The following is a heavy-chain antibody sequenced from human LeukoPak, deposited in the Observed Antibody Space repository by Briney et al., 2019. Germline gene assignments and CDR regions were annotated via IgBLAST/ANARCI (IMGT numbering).Heavy chain of an antibody. D-gene: IGHD1-1*01. CDR2: FDPEDGET. CDR3: AVSLTTGGYYGMDV. V-gene: IGHV1-24*01. J-gene: IGHJ6*02. CDR1: GYTLTELS. Sequence: EASVKVSCRVSGYTLTELSLHWVRQAPGKGLEWMGRFDPEDGETIYARKFQGRVTVTEDTSTDTAYMELSSLRSEDTAVYFCAVSLTTGGYYGMDVWGQGTTVTVSS.